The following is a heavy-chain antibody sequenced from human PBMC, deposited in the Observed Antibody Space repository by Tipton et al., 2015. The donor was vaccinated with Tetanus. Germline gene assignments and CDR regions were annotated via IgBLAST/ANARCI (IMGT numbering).Heavy chain of an antibody. CDR2: IYDSGSI. V-gene: IGHV4-31*03. J-gene: IGHJ6*02. Sequence: TLSLTCIVSGGSISSGGYYSSWVRQHPGKGPEWIGYIYDSGSIYYNPSLKSRVSISIDTSKNQFSLKLSFVTAADTAVYYCARERYIHYGMDVWGQGTTVTVSS. CDR3: ARERYIHYGMDV. D-gene: IGHD1-1*01. CDR1: GGSISSGGYY.